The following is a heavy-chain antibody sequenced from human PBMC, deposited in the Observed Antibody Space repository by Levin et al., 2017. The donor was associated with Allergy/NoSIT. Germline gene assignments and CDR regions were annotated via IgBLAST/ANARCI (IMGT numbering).Heavy chain of an antibody. CDR2: MKPDGGEK. CDR3: ARDSFYAFDV. CDR1: GFTFTNHW. J-gene: IGHJ3*01. V-gene: IGHV3-7*01. Sequence: GESLKISCVASGFTFTNHWMSWVRQAPGKGLEWVANMKPDGGEKYYVDSVRGRFTISRDNAKNSLYLQMDSLRAEDTAVYYCARDSFYAFDVWGQGTKVTVSS.